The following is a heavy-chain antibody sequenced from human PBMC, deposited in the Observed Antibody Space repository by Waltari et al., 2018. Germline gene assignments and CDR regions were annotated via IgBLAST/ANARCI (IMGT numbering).Heavy chain of an antibody. CDR3: ASRSTGYMDAFDI. V-gene: IGHV4-61*02. CDR1: GGSISSGSYY. CDR2: IYTSGST. Sequence: QVQLQESGPGLVKPSQTLSLTCTVSGGSISSGSYYWSWIRQPAGKGLEWIGRIYTSGSTNYNPSLKSRVTISVDTSKNQFSLKLSSVTAADTAVYYCASRSTGYMDAFDIWGQGTMVTVSS. D-gene: IGHD6-13*01. J-gene: IGHJ3*02.